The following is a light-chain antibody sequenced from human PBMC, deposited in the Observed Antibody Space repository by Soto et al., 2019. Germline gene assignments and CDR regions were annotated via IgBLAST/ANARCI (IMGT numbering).Light chain of an antibody. CDR3: QQYGSSLGVT. J-gene: IGKJ4*01. CDR1: QSVSSSY. Sequence: EFVLTQSPGTLSVSPGERATLSCRAIQSVSSSYLAWYQQKPGQAPRLLIYGASSRATGIPDRFSGSGSGTDFTLTISRLEPEDFAVYYCQQYGSSLGVTFGGGTKVDI. V-gene: IGKV3-20*01. CDR2: GAS.